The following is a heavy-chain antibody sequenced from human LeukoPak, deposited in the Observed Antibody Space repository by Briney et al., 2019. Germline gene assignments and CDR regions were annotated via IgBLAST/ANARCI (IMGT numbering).Heavy chain of an antibody. V-gene: IGHV1-24*01. D-gene: IGHD2-21*02. CDR3: ATQLYCGGDCYPFDY. CDR1: GYTLTELS. J-gene: IGHJ4*02. Sequence: ASVKVSCKVSGYTLTELSMHWVRQAPGKGLEWMGGFDPEDGETIYAQKFQGRVTMTEDTSTDTAYMELSSLRSEDTAVYYCATQLYCGGDCYPFDYWGQGTLVTVSS. CDR2: FDPEDGET.